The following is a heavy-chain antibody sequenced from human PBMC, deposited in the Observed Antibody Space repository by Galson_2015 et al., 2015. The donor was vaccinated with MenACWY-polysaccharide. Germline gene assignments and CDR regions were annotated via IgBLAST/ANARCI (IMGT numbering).Heavy chain of an antibody. CDR1: GYSFSSYD. D-gene: IGHD3-22*01. V-gene: IGHV1-8*01. Sequence: SVKVSCKASGYSFSSYDINWVRQTTGQGLEWMGWMNPNSGNTGYAQKFQGRVTMTRNTSISIAYMELSSLRSEDTAVYYCARGGKYYYDSSGYLNWFDPWGQGTLVTVTS. CDR3: ARGGKYYYDSSGYLNWFDP. J-gene: IGHJ5*02. CDR2: MNPNSGNT.